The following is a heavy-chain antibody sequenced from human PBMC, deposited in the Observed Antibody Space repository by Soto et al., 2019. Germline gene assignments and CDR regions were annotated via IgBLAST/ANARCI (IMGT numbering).Heavy chain of an antibody. V-gene: IGHV3-23*01. CDR2: ISGSGGST. J-gene: IGHJ4*02. CDR3: SLDTAMVTSVY. CDR1: GFTFSSYA. Sequence: EVQLLESGGGLVQPGGSLRLSCAASGFTFSSYAMSWVRQAPGKGLEWVSAISGSGGSTYYADSVKGRFTISRDNSKNTLYLQMNSLRAEDTAVYYCSLDTAMVTSVYWGQGTLVTVSS. D-gene: IGHD5-18*01.